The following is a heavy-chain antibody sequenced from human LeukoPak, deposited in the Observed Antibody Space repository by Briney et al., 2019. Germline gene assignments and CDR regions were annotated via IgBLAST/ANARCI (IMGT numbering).Heavy chain of an antibody. CDR3: ATVLSGSYLGGSYFDY. Sequence: ASVKVSCKVSGYTLTELSMHWVRQAPGKGLEGMGGFDPEDGETIYAQKFQGRVTMTEDTSPDTAYMELSSLRSEDTAVYYCATVLSGSYLGGSYFDYWGQGTLVTVSS. V-gene: IGHV1-24*01. CDR2: FDPEDGET. J-gene: IGHJ4*02. CDR1: GYTLTELS. D-gene: IGHD1-26*01.